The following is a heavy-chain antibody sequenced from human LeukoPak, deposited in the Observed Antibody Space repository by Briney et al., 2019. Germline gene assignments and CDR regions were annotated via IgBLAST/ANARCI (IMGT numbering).Heavy chain of an antibody. V-gene: IGHV5-51*01. D-gene: IGHD3/OR15-3a*01. J-gene: IGHJ6*03. CDR2: IYPDDSET. CDR3: ARQGLYYYYYMDV. CDR1: GYTFSDYW. Sequence: GEPLKISCKASGYTFSDYWIGWVRHLPGKGLEWMTIIYPDDSETRYSPSLQGQVTISADKSINTAYLQWISLKDSDTAMYYCARQGLYYYYYMDVWGKGTTVTVSS.